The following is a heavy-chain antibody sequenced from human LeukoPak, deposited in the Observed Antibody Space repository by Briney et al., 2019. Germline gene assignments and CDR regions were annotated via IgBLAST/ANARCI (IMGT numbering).Heavy chain of an antibody. CDR3: ARDLLVPRGSYPL. J-gene: IGHJ4*02. V-gene: IGHV1-46*01. CDR2: INPSGGST. D-gene: IGHD1-26*01. Sequence: GASVKVSCTASGYTFTSYYMYWVRQAPGQGLEWMGIINPSGGSTSYAQKFQGRVTMTRDMSTSTVYMELSSLRSEDTAVYYCARDLLVPRGSYPLWGQGTLVTVSS. CDR1: GYTFTSYY.